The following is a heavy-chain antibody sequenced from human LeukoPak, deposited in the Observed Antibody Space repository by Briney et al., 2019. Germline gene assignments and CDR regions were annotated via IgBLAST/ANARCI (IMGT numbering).Heavy chain of an antibody. CDR3: ARGVTYPDY. CDR1: GFTFSIYS. CDR2: ISSNSIYT. Sequence: GGSLRLSCAASGFTFSIYSMNWVRQAPGKGLEWVSSISSNSIYTYYADSVKGRFTISRDNAKNSLYLQMNSLRVEDTAVYYCARGVTYPDYWGQGTLVTVSS. J-gene: IGHJ4*02. V-gene: IGHV3-21*01. D-gene: IGHD2-21*02.